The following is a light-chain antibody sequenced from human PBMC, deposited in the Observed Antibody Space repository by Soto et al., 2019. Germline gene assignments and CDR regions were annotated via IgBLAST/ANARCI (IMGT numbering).Light chain of an antibody. CDR3: QQYGGSPPYT. CDR1: HSVSSSY. Sequence: EIVLTQSPGTLSLSQGERATLSCRASHSVSSSYLAWYQHKPGQAPRLLIYGASSRATGIPDRFSGSGSGTDFTLTISRLEPEDSAVYSCQQYGGSPPYTFGQGTKLEIK. CDR2: GAS. J-gene: IGKJ2*01. V-gene: IGKV3-20*01.